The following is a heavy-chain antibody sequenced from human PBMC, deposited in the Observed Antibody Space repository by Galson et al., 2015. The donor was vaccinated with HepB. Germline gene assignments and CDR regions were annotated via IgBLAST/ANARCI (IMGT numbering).Heavy chain of an antibody. CDR2: IYSGGST. Sequence: SLRLSCAASGFTVSSNYMTWVRQAPGKGLEWVSIIYSGGSTYYADSVKGRFTISRDNSKNTLYLQMNSLRAEDTAIYYCARRAVAGLNFDYWGQGTLVTVSS. D-gene: IGHD6-19*01. CDR1: GFTVSSNY. CDR3: ARRAVAGLNFDY. J-gene: IGHJ4*02. V-gene: IGHV3-66*01.